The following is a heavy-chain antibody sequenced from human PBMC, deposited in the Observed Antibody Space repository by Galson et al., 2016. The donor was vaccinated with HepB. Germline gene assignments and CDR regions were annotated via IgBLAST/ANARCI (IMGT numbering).Heavy chain of an antibody. CDR3: AGEYCSSLSCCVDY. Sequence: SLRLSCAASGFTFSTYGMHWVRQVPGKGLEWVAVTWYDGSKKYYADSVKGRFTISRDNSKNTLYLRMTSLRVEDSAVYYCAGEYCSSLSCCVDYWGQGTLVTVSS. CDR1: GFTFSTYG. D-gene: IGHD2-2*01. V-gene: IGHV3-33*01. J-gene: IGHJ4*02. CDR2: TWYDGSKK.